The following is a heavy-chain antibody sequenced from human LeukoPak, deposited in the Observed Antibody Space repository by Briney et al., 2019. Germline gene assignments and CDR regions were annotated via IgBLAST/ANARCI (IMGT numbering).Heavy chain of an antibody. Sequence: GESLKISCKSSGYNFISYWIGWVRQMPGKGLEWMGIIFPGDSETRYSPSFEGQVTISADKSISTAYLQWSSLKASDTAIYYCARLAYCGGDCYRTTRGYFQYWGQGTLVTVSS. V-gene: IGHV5-51*01. J-gene: IGHJ1*01. D-gene: IGHD2-21*02. CDR2: IFPGDSET. CDR1: GYNFISYW. CDR3: ARLAYCGGDCYRTTRGYFQY.